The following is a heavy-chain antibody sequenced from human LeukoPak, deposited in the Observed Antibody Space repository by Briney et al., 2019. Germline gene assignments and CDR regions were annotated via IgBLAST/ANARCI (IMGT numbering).Heavy chain of an antibody. D-gene: IGHD5/OR15-5a*01. CDR3: AKAVGLWYFDL. V-gene: IGHV3-23*01. CDR1: GFSFSTHD. Sequence: GGSLRLSCAASGFSFSTHDMSWVREAPGKGLEWVSAISRSGDGTTYADSVKGRFTFSRDNSKNTLFLQMKSLRAEDTAIYYCAKAVGLWYFDLWGRGSLVTVSS. J-gene: IGHJ2*01. CDR2: ISRSGDGT.